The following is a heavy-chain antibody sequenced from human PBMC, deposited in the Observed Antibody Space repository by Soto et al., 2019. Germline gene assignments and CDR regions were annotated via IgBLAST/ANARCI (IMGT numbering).Heavy chain of an antibody. CDR2: IYYRGGT. J-gene: IGHJ4*02. CDR3: ARFAKEENPKLESWYAFDF. V-gene: IGHV4-31*03. CDR1: NGSIRSGGYF. D-gene: IGHD6-13*01. Sequence: VQLQESGPGLVKPSQTLSLTCTVSNGSIRSGGYFWSWVRQHPGKGLEWIGHIYYRGGTSYNPSLGSRVAMSVDTSKNEFTLKVNSVTAADTAIYYCARFAKEENPKLESWYAFDFWGRGTLVTVSS.